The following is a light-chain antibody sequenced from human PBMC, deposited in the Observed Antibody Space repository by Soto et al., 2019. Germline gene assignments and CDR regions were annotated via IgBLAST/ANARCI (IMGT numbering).Light chain of an antibody. J-gene: IGLJ2*01. V-gene: IGLV2-8*01. CDR1: SSDVGGYDH. Sequence: QSVLTQPPSASGSPGQSVTIPCTGTSSDVGGYDHVSWYQQHPGKAPKLMIYEVTKRPAGVPDRFSGSKSGNTASLTVSGLQAEDEADYYCAAWDDSLNAVVFGGGTKLTVL. CDR3: AAWDDSLNAVV. CDR2: EVT.